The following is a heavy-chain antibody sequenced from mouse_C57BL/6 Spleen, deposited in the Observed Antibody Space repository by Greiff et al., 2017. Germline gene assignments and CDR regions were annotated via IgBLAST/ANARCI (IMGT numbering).Heavy chain of an antibody. CDR3: ARLGLGNYVGFAY. Sequence: VQLQQSGPELVKPGASVKISCKASGYSFTGYYMNWVKQSPEKSLEWIGEINPSTGGTTYNQKFKAKATLTVDKSSSTAYMQLKSLTSEDSAVYYCARLGLGNYVGFAYWGQGTLVTVSA. V-gene: IGHV1-42*01. CDR1: GYSFTGYY. D-gene: IGHD2-1*01. CDR2: INPSTGGT. J-gene: IGHJ3*01.